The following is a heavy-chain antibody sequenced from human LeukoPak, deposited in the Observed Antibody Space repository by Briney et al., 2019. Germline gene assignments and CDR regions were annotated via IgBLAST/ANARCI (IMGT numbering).Heavy chain of an antibody. Sequence: GGSLRLSCAASGFTFSSYSMNWVRQAPGKGLEWVSTISGGGGSTYYADSVKGRFTISRDNSKNTLYLQVNSLRAEDTAVYNCATNYGDYSFDYWGQGTLVTVSS. J-gene: IGHJ4*02. V-gene: IGHV3-23*01. CDR2: ISGGGGST. CDR3: ATNYGDYSFDY. CDR1: GFTFSSYS. D-gene: IGHD4-17*01.